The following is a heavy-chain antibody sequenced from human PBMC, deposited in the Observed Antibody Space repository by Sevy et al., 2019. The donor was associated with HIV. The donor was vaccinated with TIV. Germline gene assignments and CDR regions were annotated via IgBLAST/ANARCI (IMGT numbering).Heavy chain of an antibody. J-gene: IGHJ4*02. CDR3: AVQGEGINYGYFDY. Sequence: ASVKVSCKASGGSSSGLTFSNFGINWVRQAPGEGLEWMGGIIPIFGTSNYAQKFQGRVTFTADESTSTAYMELSSLRFEDTAIYYCAVQGEGINYGYFDYWGQGTLVTVSS. V-gene: IGHV1-69*13. CDR2: IIPIFGTS. CDR1: GGSSSGLTFSNFG. D-gene: IGHD3-16*01.